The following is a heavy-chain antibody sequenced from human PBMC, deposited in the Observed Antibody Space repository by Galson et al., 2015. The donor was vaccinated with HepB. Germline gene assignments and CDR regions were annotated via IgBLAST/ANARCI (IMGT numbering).Heavy chain of an antibody. CDR1: GGTFSSYA. D-gene: IGHD3-16*02. J-gene: IGHJ4*02. Sequence: QSGAEVKKPGASVKVSCKASGGTFSSYAISWVRQAPGQGLEWMGGIIPIFGTANYAQKFQGRVTITADESTSTAYMELSSLRSEDTAVYYCARGPIMITFGGVIDPPGYFDYWGQGTLVTVSS. CDR2: IIPIFGTA. V-gene: IGHV1-69*13. CDR3: ARGPIMITFGGVIDPPGYFDY.